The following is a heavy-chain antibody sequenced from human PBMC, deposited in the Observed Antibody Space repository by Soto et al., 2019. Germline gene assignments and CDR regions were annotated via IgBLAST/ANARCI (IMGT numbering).Heavy chain of an antibody. D-gene: IGHD6-13*01. CDR3: ARGSRGIAAAGTRDYYYYYGMDA. CDR2: MNPNSGNT. Sequence: XSVKVSCKASVYTFTSYDIKWVRQATGQGLEWMGWMNPNSGNTGYAQKFQGRVTMTRNTSISTAYMELSSLRSEDTAVYYCARGSRGIAAAGTRDYYYYYGMDAWGQGTTVTVSS. CDR1: VYTFTSYD. V-gene: IGHV1-8*01. J-gene: IGHJ6*02.